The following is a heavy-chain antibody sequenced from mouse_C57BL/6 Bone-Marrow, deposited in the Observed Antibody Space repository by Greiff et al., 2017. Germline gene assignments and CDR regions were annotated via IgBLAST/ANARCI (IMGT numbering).Heavy chain of an antibody. CDR1: GYTFTSYW. J-gene: IGHJ1*03. D-gene: IGHD2-5*01. CDR2: IDPNSGGT. Sequence: QVQLQQPGAELVKPGASVQPSCKASGYTFTSYWLHWVKRRPGRGLEWIGRIDPNSGGTKYNEKFKSKATLTVDKPSSTAYMQLSSLTAEDSAVYYWARSAYSNYVGYFDVWGTGTTGTVCS. CDR3: ARSAYSNYVGYFDV. V-gene: IGHV1-72*01.